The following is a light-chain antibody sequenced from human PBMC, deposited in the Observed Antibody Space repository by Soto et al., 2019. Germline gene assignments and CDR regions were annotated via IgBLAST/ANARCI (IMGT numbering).Light chain of an antibody. CDR1: QSVSSSY. CDR3: QQYGSSPYT. Sequence: DIVLTQSPGTLSVSPGEGATLSCRASQSVSSSYLAWYQQKPGQAPRLLIFAASSRATGIPDRFSGSGSGTDFTLTISRLEPADFAVYYCQQYGSSPYTFGQGTKLEIK. J-gene: IGKJ2*01. V-gene: IGKV3-20*01. CDR2: AAS.